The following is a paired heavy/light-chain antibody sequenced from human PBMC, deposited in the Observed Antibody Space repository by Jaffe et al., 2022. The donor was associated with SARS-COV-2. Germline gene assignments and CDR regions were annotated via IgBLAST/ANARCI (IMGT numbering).Light chain of an antibody. CDR1: TSDASDVGAFNY. J-gene: IGLJ2*01. CDR2: EVS. CDR3: SSYTTSNTVV. Sequence: QSALTQPASVSGSPGQSITISCTGSTSDASDVGAFNYVSWYQHHPGEAPKLMLYEVSRRPSDVSNRFSGSKSGYTASLAISGLQPEDEADYYCSSYTTSNTVVFGGGTRLTVL. V-gene: IGLV2-14*01.
Heavy chain of an antibody. Sequence: QVQLVESGGGVVQPGRSLRLSCAASGFIFKQYGIYWVRQAPGKGLEWVALMWNDGTRPNYADSVKGRFTISRDEPRSTVYLQMNSLRAEDTAVYYCARDLSVGAGEVWGQGTTVTVSS. CDR1: GFIFKQYG. CDR3: ARDLSVGAGEV. CDR2: MWNDGTRP. D-gene: IGHD6-13*01. J-gene: IGHJ6*02. V-gene: IGHV3-33*07.